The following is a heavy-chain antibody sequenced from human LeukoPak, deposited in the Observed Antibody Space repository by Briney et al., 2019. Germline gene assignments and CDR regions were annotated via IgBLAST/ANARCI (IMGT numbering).Heavy chain of an antibody. V-gene: IGHV1-8*01. CDR3: ARGPRNDP. CDR2: VHPNSGNT. J-gene: IGHJ5*02. Sequence: GASVKVSCKTSGYRSTTWEINWVRQAAGQGLEWMGWVHPNSGNTAYAQKFQGRVTMTRDTSISTAYMELSGLKSDDTAVYFCARGPRNDPWGQGTLVTVSS. D-gene: IGHD1-14*01. CDR1: GYRSTTWE.